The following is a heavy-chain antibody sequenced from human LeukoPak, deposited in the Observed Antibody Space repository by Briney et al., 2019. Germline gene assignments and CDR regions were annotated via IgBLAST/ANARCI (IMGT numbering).Heavy chain of an antibody. CDR1: GYSFTSYW. J-gene: IGHJ6*03. CDR2: IYPGDSDT. Sequence: GESLKISCKGSGYSFTSYWIGWVRQMPGKGLGWMGIIYPGDSDTRYSPSFQGQVTISADRSINTAYLQWSSLKASDSAMYYCARLEVSGYYYMDVWGIGTTVTVSS. D-gene: IGHD3-10*01. CDR3: ARLEVSGYYYMDV. V-gene: IGHV5-51*01.